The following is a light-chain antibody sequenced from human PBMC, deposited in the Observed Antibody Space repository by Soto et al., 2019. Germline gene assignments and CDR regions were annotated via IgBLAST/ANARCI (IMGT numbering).Light chain of an antibody. Sequence: ESVLTQSPGTLSLSPGERSTLSCRAIESVRSSYLAWYQQEPGQAPRLLIYGASTRATGIPDRLSGSGSQTAFTLTISRLEPEDFAVYYCQQYGSLGTFGQGTKVDIK. CDR3: QQYGSLGT. CDR1: ESVRSSY. J-gene: IGKJ1*01. V-gene: IGKV3-20*01. CDR2: GAS.